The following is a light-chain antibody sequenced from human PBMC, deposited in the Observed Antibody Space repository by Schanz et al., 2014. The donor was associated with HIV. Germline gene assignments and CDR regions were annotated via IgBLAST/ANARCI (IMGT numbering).Light chain of an antibody. J-gene: IGKJ1*01. CDR2: GAS. CDR3: QQYNNWPLWT. Sequence: EIVLTQSPGTLSLSPGERGTLSCRASQSVKSNFIGWYQQKPGQAPRLLIFGASNRATGIPDRFSGGGSGTDFTLTISSLQAEDFAVYYCQQYNNWPLWTFGQGTKVESK. CDR1: QSVKSNF. V-gene: IGKV3-20*01.